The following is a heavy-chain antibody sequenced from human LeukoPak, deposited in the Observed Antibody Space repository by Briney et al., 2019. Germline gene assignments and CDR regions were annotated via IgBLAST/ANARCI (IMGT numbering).Heavy chain of an antibody. CDR3: TRDSTRAFDI. D-gene: IGHD3-3*02. CDR1: GVTFSSYS. V-gene: IGHV3-48*02. Sequence: PGGSLRLSCAASGVTFSSYSMNWVRQAPGKGLEWASYISSSSSSISYADSVKGRFTISRDNAKNSLYLQMNSLRDEDTAVHYCTRDSTRAFDIWGQGTMVTVSS. CDR2: ISSSSSSI. J-gene: IGHJ3*02.